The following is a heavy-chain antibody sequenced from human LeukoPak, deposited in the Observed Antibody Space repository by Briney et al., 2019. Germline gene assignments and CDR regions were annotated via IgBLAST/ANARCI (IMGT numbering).Heavy chain of an antibody. D-gene: IGHD3-10*01. J-gene: IGHJ4*02. V-gene: IGHV3-23*01. CDR1: GFTYSSYA. Sequence: GGSLRLSCAATGFTYSSYAMNWVRQAPGKRLEWVSGISGSGGNTYHADSVKGRFTISRDNSKNMLYLEMNSLRTEDTAVYYCAKGGRGSGSYNYFDKWGQGTLVTVSS. CDR3: AKGGRGSGSYNYFDK. CDR2: ISGSGGNT.